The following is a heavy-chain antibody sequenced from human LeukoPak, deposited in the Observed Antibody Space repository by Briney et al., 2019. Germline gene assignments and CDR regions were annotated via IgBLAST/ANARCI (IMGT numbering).Heavy chain of an antibody. CDR3: ASEYYYDGRTSKETRQD. Sequence: ASVKVSCKASGYTFTSYYMHWVRQAPGQGLEWMGIINPSGGSTSYAQKFQGRVTMTRDTSTSTVYMELSSLRSEDTAVYYCASEYYYDGRTSKETRQDWGQGTLVTVSS. D-gene: IGHD3-22*01. CDR2: INPSGGST. J-gene: IGHJ4*02. V-gene: IGHV1-46*01. CDR1: GYTFTSYY.